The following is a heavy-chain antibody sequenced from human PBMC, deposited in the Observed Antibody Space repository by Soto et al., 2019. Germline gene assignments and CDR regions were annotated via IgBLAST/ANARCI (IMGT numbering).Heavy chain of an antibody. CDR3: ARSSGGNFGIIIEGTNWFAP. Sequence: ASVKVSCKAPRDTFTSYYINWVRQAPGQGLEWMGVINPHGGSTAYAQKCKGRVTLTRDTSASTVYMEVSSLTSEDTAMYYCARSSGGNFGIIIEGTNWFAPWGQGTLVTSPQ. CDR1: RDTFTSYY. J-gene: IGHJ5*02. V-gene: IGHV1-46*01. CDR2: INPHGGST. D-gene: IGHD1-26*01.